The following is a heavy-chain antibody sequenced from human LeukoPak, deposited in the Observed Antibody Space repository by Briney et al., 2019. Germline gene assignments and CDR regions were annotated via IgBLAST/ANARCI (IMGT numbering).Heavy chain of an antibody. V-gene: IGHV1-2*02. D-gene: IGHD3-9*01. J-gene: IGHJ4*02. CDR3: ARVDAPGYLSLNLGY. CDR1: GYTFTGYY. Sequence: ASVKVSCKTSGYTFTGYYMHWVRQAPGQGLEWMGWINPNTGATKFAHKFQGRVTMTRDTSISTAYMDLSTLTSDDTALYYCARVDAPGYLSLNLGYWGQGTLLTVTS. CDR2: INPNTGAT.